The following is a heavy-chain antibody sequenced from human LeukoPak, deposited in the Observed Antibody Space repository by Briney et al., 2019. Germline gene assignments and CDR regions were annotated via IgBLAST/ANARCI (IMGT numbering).Heavy chain of an antibody. D-gene: IGHD3-3*01. CDR3: ARSWSGYSDV. Sequence: SETLSLTCTVSGGSISSYYWSWIRRPPGRGLEWIGYIYYSGSTNYNPSLKSRVTISVDTSKNQFSLKLSSVTAADTAVYYCARSWSGYSDVWGKGTTVTVSS. V-gene: IGHV4-59*01. CDR2: IYYSGST. J-gene: IGHJ6*04. CDR1: GGSISSYY.